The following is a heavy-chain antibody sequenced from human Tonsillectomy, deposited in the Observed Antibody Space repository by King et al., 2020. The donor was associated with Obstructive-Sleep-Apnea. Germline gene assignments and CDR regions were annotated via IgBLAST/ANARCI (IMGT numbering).Heavy chain of an antibody. CDR3: ASDLLGAFDI. CDR2: IVVDSGDT. Sequence: QLVQSGPEVKKPGTSVKVSCKASGFTFTNSAVQWVRQSRGQRLEWIGWIVVDSGDTNYAQKFQERVAFTRDMSTGTAYMELSSLRSEDTAVYYCASDLLGAFDIWGQGTLVTVSS. J-gene: IGHJ3*02. CDR1: GFTFTNSA. V-gene: IGHV1-58*01. D-gene: IGHD7-27*01.